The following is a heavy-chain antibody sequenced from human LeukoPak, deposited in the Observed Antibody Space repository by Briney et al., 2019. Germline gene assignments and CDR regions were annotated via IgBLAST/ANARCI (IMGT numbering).Heavy chain of an antibody. J-gene: IGHJ4*02. D-gene: IGHD6-13*01. CDR2: ISGSGSTT. V-gene: IGHV3-48*03. CDR1: GFTFSTYE. Sequence: VGSLRLSCAASGFTFSTYEMNWVRQAPGKGLECLSYISGSGSTTYYADSVKGRFTLSRDNAKNSLYLLMNSLRAEDTAVYYCARVSQPQQPLDYWGQGTLVTVSS. CDR3: ARVSQPQQPLDY.